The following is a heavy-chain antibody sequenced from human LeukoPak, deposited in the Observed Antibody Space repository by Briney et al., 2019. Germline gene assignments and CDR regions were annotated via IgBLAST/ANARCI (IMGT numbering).Heavy chain of an antibody. CDR3: ARDISVVRGVIIHTYYYYMDV. CDR1: GASISDYY. V-gene: IGHV4-4*07. Sequence: SETLSLTCNVSGASISDYYWSWIRQPAGKGLEWIGRIYTSGSTNYNPSLKSRVTMSVDTSKNQFSLKLSSVTAADTAVYYCARDISVVRGVIIHTYYYYMDVWGKGTTVTISS. J-gene: IGHJ6*03. CDR2: IYTSGST. D-gene: IGHD3-10*01.